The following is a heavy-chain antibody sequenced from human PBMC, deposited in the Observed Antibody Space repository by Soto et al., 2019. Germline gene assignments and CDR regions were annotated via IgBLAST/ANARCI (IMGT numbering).Heavy chain of an antibody. J-gene: IGHJ6*01. CDR3: VYYCAMSNYRGDVYGQDGLDV. V-gene: IGHV1-2*02. CDR2: INLKSGGT. Sequence: QVQLVQYGAEVKKPGASLKVSCKASGYRFTGYGLHWVRQAPGQGLQWMGWINLKSGGTDDAQNLQGRCTMARVMSTITAYMELSWLRSEETAEDTAVYYCAMSNYRGDVYGQDGLDVWGQGTRVTVSS. D-gene: IGHD1-7*01. CDR1: GYRFTGYG.